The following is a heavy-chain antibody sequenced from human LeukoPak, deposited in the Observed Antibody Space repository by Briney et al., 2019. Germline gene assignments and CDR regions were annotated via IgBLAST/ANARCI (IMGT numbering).Heavy chain of an antibody. D-gene: IGHD3-16*01. J-gene: IGHJ6*02. Sequence: SETLSLTCAVYGGSFSGYYWSWIRQPPGKGLEWIGEINHSGSTNYNPSLKSRVTISVDTSKNQFSLKLSSVTAADTAMYYCARGAPNYDYVWGSHSYGMDVWGQGTTVTVSS. CDR3: ARGAPNYDYVWGSHSYGMDV. CDR2: INHSGST. V-gene: IGHV4-34*01. CDR1: GGSFSGYY.